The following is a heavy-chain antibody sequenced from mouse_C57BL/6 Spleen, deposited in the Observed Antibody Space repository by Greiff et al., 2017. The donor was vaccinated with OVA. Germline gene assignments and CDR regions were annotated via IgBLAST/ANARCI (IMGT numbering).Heavy chain of an antibody. J-gene: IGHJ4*01. D-gene: IGHD1-1*01. V-gene: IGHV14-2*01. Sequence: VQLQQSGAELVKPGASVKLSCTASGFNFKGYYMHWVKQRTEQGLEWIGRIDPEGGETKYAQKFQGKATLTADTSSNTAYLQLSSLTSEDTDVYDCALRPNYSTMAYWGQGTSVTVSS. CDR2: IDPEGGET. CDR1: GFNFKGYY. CDR3: ALRPNYSTMAY.